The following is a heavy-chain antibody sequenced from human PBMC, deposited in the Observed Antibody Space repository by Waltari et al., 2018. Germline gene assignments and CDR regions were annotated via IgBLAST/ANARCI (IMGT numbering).Heavy chain of an antibody. CDR2: IIPIFGTA. J-gene: IGHJ5*02. D-gene: IGHD6-19*01. CDR1: GGTFSSYA. V-gene: IGHV1-69*08. CDR3: ARDGGIAVAGTGWFDP. Sequence: QVQLVQSGAEVKKPGSSVKVSCKASGGTFSSYAISWVRQAPGQGLEWMGRIIPIFGTANYAQKFQGRVTITADKSTSTAYMELSSLRSEDTAVYYCARDGGIAVAGTGWFDPWGQGTLVTVSS.